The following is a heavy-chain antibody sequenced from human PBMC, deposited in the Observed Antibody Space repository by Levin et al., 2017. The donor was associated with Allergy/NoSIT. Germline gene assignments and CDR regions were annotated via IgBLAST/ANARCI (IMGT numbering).Heavy chain of an antibody. V-gene: IGHV3-33*01. J-gene: IGHJ4*02. D-gene: IGHD6-13*01. CDR2: IWYDGSTK. CDR3: ARVRYSSSWYVPDFDY. CDR1: GFTFSSYG. Sequence: PGGSLRLSCAASGFTFSSYGMHWVRQAPGKGLEWVAAIWYDGSTKYYADSVKGRFTISRDNSKNTLYLQMNSLRAEDMAVYYCARVRYSSSWYVPDFDYWGQGTLVTVSS.